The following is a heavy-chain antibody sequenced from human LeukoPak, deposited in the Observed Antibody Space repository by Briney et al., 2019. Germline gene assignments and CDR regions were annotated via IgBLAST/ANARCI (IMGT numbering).Heavy chain of an antibody. CDR1: GFPFSSYW. J-gene: IGHJ6*02. V-gene: IGHV3-7*01. CDR2: IKQDGGKE. D-gene: IGHD1-26*01. CDR3: VKDHRDSGNYYYYYGMDV. Sequence: GGSLRLSCVASGFPFSSYWMTWVRQAPGKGLEWVANIKQDGGKESYVDSVKGRFTISRDNPKNTLYLQMNSLRAEDTAVYACVKDHRDSGNYYYYYGMDVWGQGTTVAVSS.